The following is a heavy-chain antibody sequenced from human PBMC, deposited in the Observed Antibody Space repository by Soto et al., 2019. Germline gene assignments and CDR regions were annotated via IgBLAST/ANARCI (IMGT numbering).Heavy chain of an antibody. CDR2: LSNDGSNY. D-gene: IGHD2-2*02. CDR1: GITFSTYA. CDR3: ARAGECSSTSCYRQFDY. V-gene: IGHV3-30-3*01. Sequence: QVQLVESGGGVVQPGRSLRLSCEASGITFSTYAMHWLRLPPGKGLEWLAVLSNDGSNYYYSDSVKGRFTISRDNSKSTLYLQMNSLTIEDTAVYYCARAGECSSTSCYRQFDYWGQGTLVTVSS. J-gene: IGHJ4*02.